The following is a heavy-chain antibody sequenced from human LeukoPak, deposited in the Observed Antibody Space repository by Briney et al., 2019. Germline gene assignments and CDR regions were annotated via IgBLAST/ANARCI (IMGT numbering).Heavy chain of an antibody. V-gene: IGHV3-23*01. Sequence: GGSLRLSCAASGFTFSNYAMAWVRQAPGKGLEWVSGISASGAAAFYADSVKGRFTISRDNPKNTLFLQMNSLRAEDTAVYYCAKVTWIQMWMKGWFDPWGQGTLVTVSS. CDR1: GFTFSNYA. CDR3: AKVTWIQMWMKGWFDP. CDR2: ISASGAAA. D-gene: IGHD5-18*01. J-gene: IGHJ5*02.